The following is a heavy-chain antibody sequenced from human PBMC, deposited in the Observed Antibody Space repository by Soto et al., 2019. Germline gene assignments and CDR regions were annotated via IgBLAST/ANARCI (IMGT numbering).Heavy chain of an antibody. J-gene: IGHJ6*02. D-gene: IGHD3-16*01. CDR3: AREGVWGMDV. CDR1: GYTFTSYD. CDR2: MNPNNGNT. Sequence: QVQLVQSGAEVKKPGASGKVSCKASGYTFTSYDINWVRQATGQGPEWLGWMNPNNGNTGYAQQFKGRVTMTRNTSISKANMVLSSLRSEDTAVYYCAREGVWGMDVWGQGTTVTVSS. V-gene: IGHV1-8*01.